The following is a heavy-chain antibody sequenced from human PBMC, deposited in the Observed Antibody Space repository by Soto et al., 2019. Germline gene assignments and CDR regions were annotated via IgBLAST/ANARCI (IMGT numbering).Heavy chain of an antibody. D-gene: IGHD3-16*02. CDR2: IIPILGIA. J-gene: IGHJ4*02. CDR1: GGTFSSYT. Sequence: QVQLVQSGAEVKKPGSSVKVSCKASGGTFSSYTISWVRQAPGQGLEWMGRIIPILGIANYAQKFQGRVTITADKSTSTAYMELSSLRSEDTAVYYCASLMAPESYYFDYWGQGTLVTVSS. V-gene: IGHV1-69*02. CDR3: ASLMAPESYYFDY.